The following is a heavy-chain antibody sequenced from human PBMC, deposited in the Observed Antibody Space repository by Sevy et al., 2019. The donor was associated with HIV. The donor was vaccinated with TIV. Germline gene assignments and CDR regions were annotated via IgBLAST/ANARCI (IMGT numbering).Heavy chain of an antibody. D-gene: IGHD3-22*01. CDR3: ARDLGYESTGYLPLFDN. J-gene: IGHJ4*02. V-gene: IGHV3-30-3*01. Sequence: GGSLRLSCAASGFTFSTHAMHWVRQAPGKGLEWVAIISYDGNIEYYPDSVKGRFTISMDDSKNTPYLQMNSLRSEDTALYYCARDLGYESTGYLPLFDNWGQGTLVTVSS. CDR2: ISYDGNIE. CDR1: GFTFSTHA.